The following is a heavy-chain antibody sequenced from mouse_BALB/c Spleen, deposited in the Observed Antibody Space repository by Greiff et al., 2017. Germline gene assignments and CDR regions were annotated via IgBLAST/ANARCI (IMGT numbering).Heavy chain of an antibody. V-gene: IGHV10S3*01. CDR3: VRDGGSSSPWYFDV. J-gene: IGHJ1*01. CDR2: IRSKSNNYAT. Sequence: GGGLVQPKGSLKLSCAASGFTFNTNAMNWVRQAPGKGLEWVARIRSKSNNYATYYADSVKDRFTISRDDSQSMLYLQMNNLKTEDTAMYYRVRDGGSSSPWYFDVWGAGTTVTVSS. CDR1: GFTFNTNA. D-gene: IGHD1-1*01.